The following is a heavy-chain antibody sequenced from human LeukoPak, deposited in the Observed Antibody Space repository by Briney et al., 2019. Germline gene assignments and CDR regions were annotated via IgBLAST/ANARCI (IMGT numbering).Heavy chain of an antibody. V-gene: IGHV3-53*01. Sequence: VGSLRLSCAASGFTVSSNYMSWVRQAPGEGLEWVSVIYSGGSTYYADSVKGRFTISRDNSKNTLYLQMNSLRAEDTAVYYCAREKIGCSSTSCRVNWYFDLWGRGTLVTVSS. CDR3: AREKIGCSSTSCRVNWYFDL. D-gene: IGHD2-2*01. CDR2: IYSGGST. CDR1: GFTVSSNY. J-gene: IGHJ2*01.